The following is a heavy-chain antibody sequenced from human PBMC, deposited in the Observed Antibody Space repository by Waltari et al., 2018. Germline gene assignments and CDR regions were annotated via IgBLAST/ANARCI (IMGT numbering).Heavy chain of an antibody. CDR2: IIPILGIA. J-gene: IGHJ6*03. Sequence: QVQLVQSGAEVKKPGSSVKVSCKASGGTFSSYAISWVRQAPGQGLEWMGGIIPILGIANYAQKFQGRVTITADKSTSTAYMELSSLRSEDTAVYYCARDLGRRNYYYYMDVWGKGTTVTVSS. CDR1: GGTFSSYA. CDR3: ARDLGRRNYYYYMDV. V-gene: IGHV1-69*10. D-gene: IGHD1-26*01.